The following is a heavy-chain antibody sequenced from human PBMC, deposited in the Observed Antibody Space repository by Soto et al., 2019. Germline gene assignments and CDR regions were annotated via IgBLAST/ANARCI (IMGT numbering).Heavy chain of an antibody. Sequence: VGSLRLSCAASGFTFSSYGMHWVRQAPGKGLEWVAVISYDGSNKYYADSVKGRFTISRDNSKNTLYLQMNSLRAEDTAVYYCAKDNIAVAGRGASYYYGMDVWGQGTTVTVSS. V-gene: IGHV3-30*18. J-gene: IGHJ6*02. CDR3: AKDNIAVAGRGASYYYGMDV. CDR2: ISYDGSNK. CDR1: GFTFSSYG. D-gene: IGHD6-19*01.